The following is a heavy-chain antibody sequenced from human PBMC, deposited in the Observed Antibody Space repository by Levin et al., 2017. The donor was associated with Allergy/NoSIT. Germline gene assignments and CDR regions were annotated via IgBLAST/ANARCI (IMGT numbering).Heavy chain of an antibody. CDR2: IYMDGST. CDR1: GSTVSSKH. CDR3: ARDSSGPFVY. Sequence: GGSLRLSCAVSGSTVSSKHMSWVRQAPGKGLEWVSMIYMDGSTYYADSVKGRFTISRDNSKNTLYLQMNSLGAEDTAVYYCARDSSGPFVYWGQGTLVTVSS. D-gene: IGHD3-22*01. J-gene: IGHJ4*02. V-gene: IGHV3-53*01.